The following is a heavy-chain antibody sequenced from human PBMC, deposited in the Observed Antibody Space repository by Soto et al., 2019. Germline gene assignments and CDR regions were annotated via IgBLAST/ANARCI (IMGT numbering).Heavy chain of an antibody. CDR2: ISYDGSNK. J-gene: IGHJ3*02. V-gene: IGHV3-30-3*01. D-gene: IGHD3-3*01. CDR1: GFTFSSYA. Sequence: QVQLVESGGGVVQPGRSLRLSCAASGFTFSSYAMHWVRQAPGKGLEWVAVISYDGSNKYYADSVKGRFTISRDNSKNTLYLQMNSLRAEDTAVYYCASRREGDFWSGYYTGKEDAFDIWGQGTMFTVSS. CDR3: ASRREGDFWSGYYTGKEDAFDI.